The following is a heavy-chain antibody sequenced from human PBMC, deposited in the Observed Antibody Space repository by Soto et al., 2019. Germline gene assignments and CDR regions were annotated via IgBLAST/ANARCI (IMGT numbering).Heavy chain of an antibody. J-gene: IGHJ5*02. D-gene: IGHD6-6*01. CDR3: AKTYSSSSLGWFDP. V-gene: IGHV3-30*18. Sequence: GGSLRLSCAASGFTFSSYGMHWVRQAPGKGLEWVAVISYDGSNKYYADSVKGRFTSSRDNSKNTLYLQMNSLRAEDTAVYYCAKTYSSSSLGWFDPWGQGTLVTVSS. CDR1: GFTFSSYG. CDR2: ISYDGSNK.